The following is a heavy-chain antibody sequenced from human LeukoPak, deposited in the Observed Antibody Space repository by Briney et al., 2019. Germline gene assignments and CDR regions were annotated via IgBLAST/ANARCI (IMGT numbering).Heavy chain of an antibody. CDR3: ARESRAPAAMFDY. V-gene: IGHV1-69*04. Sequence: GASVKVSCKASGGTFSSYAISWVRQAPGQGLEWMGRIIPILGIANYAQKFQGRVTITADKSTSTAYMELSSLRSEDTAVYYCARESRAPAAMFDYWGQGTLVTVSS. D-gene: IGHD2-2*01. J-gene: IGHJ4*02. CDR2: IIPILGIA. CDR1: GGTFSSYA.